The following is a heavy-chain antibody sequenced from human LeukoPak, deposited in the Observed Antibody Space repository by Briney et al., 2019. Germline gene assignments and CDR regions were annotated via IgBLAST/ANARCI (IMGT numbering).Heavy chain of an antibody. J-gene: IGHJ3*01. CDR3: ARLLDNDISGDPDTFDV. CDR1: GGSLSGHY. Sequence: SETLSPTCTVSGGSLSGHYWRCIRQPPGKRLEWIGYVSYTGRTKYSPSLQSRVTISIDTSKSQFSLKLTSVTSADTAVYSCARLLDNDISGDPDTFDVWGQGTTVTVSS. CDR2: VSYTGRT. V-gene: IGHV4-59*11. D-gene: IGHD3-22*01.